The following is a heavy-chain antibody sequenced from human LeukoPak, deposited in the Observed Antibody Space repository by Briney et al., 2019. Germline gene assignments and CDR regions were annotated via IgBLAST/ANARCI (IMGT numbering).Heavy chain of an antibody. D-gene: IGHD4/OR15-4a*01. Sequence: SETLSLTCIVSGGSISNDYWGWIRQPPGKGLEWIGSLYHTGNTYYNPSLKSRLTISVDTPKNQFSLKLSSVTAADTAVYYCARGGLTDHFDYWGQGTLVTVPS. CDR2: LYHTGNT. CDR3: ARGGLTDHFDY. J-gene: IGHJ4*02. V-gene: IGHV4-38-2*02. CDR1: GGSISNDY.